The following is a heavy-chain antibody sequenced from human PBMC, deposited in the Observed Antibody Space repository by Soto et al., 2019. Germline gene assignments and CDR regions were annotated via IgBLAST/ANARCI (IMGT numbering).Heavy chain of an antibody. CDR2: IYYSGST. CDR1: GGSISSNLFY. J-gene: IGHJ6*03. Sequence: QLQLQESGPGLVKPSETLSLTCTVSGGSISSNLFYWGWIRQPPGKGLEWIGSIYYSGSTYYNPSLKCRVPMSVDTSENQFALKLSAVTAADPAVYYCARLAHGPYYMDVWGKGTTVTVSS. CDR3: ARLAHGPYYMDV. V-gene: IGHV4-39*01.